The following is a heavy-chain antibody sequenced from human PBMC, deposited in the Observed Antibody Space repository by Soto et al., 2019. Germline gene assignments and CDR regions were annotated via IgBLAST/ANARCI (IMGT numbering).Heavy chain of an antibody. CDR3: ARRYGASFDY. Sequence: QVQLQESGPGLVKPSATLSLTCTVSGGSISRYYWSWIRQPPGKGLEWIGYIYYSGSTTYNPSLKWRVTISVDTYENQFSLKLSSVTAADTAVYYCARRYGASFDYWGQGTLVTVSS. CDR1: GGSISRYY. CDR2: IYYSGST. V-gene: IGHV4-59*01. J-gene: IGHJ4*02. D-gene: IGHD4-17*01.